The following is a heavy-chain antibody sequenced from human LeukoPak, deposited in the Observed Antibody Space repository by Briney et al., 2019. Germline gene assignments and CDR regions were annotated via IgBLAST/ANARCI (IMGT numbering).Heavy chain of an antibody. CDR1: GFTFSTFG. J-gene: IGHJ5*01. Sequence: GGSLRLSCAASGFTFSTFGMHWVRQAPGKGLEWVAAISLRGGSKYYADSVKGRFTISRDNAKNSLYLQMNSLKVEDTAIYYCARDNWVDCWGQGTLVTVSS. CDR3: ARDNWVDC. CDR2: ISLRGGSK. V-gene: IGHV3-30*03.